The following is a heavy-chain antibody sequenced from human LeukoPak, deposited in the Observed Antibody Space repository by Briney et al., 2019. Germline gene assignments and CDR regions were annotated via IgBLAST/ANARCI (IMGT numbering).Heavy chain of an antibody. D-gene: IGHD4-23*01. V-gene: IGHV5-10-1*01. Sequence: GESLKISCEGSGYSFTSYLIRWVRPMPREGVGWVGRIDPSDSYSNYSPSFQGHVTTSADKSISTAHLQWSSVKASDTAWYYCPRGSYGGTSYFDYWGQGTLVTVSS. CDR2: IDPSDSYS. CDR1: GYSFTSYL. CDR3: PRGSYGGTSYFDY. J-gene: IGHJ4*02.